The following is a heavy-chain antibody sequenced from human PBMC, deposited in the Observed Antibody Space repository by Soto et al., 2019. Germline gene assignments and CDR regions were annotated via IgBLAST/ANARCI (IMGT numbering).Heavy chain of an antibody. CDR1: GYTFTSYA. CDR3: ARADIVVVPASLYYYYGMDV. Sequence: ASVKVSCKASGYTFTSYAMHWVRQAPGQRLEWMGWINAGNGNTKYAQKFQGRVTITADESTSTAYMELSSLRSEDTAVYYCARADIVVVPASLYYYYGMDVWGQGTTVTVSS. V-gene: IGHV1-3*01. J-gene: IGHJ6*02. D-gene: IGHD2-15*01. CDR2: INAGNGNT.